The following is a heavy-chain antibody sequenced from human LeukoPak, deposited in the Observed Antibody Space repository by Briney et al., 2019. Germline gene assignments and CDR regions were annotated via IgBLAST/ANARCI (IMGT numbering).Heavy chain of an antibody. J-gene: IGHJ6*02. D-gene: IGHD2-2*01. CDR2: FDPEDGET. Sequence: ASVKVSCKVSGYTLTELSMHWVRQAPGKGLEWMGGFDPEDGETIYAQKFQGRVTMTEDTSTDTAYMELSSLRSEDTAVYYCATVPLSDCQLPHYGMDVWGQGTTVTVSS. CDR3: ATVPLSDCQLPHYGMDV. V-gene: IGHV1-24*01. CDR1: GYTLTELS.